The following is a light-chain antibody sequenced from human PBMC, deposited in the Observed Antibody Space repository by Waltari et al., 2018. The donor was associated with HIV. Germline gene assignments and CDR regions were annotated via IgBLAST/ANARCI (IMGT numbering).Light chain of an antibody. J-gene: IGLJ3*02. V-gene: IGLV2-23*01. CDR2: EDN. CDR1: SSDVGSYNV. CDR3: CSYTGSTTWV. Sequence: QSALTQPASVSGSPGQSITISCTGTSSDVGSYNVVSWYQQHPGKAPKLIIYEDNKRPSWVSNRFAGSQSGNTASLTISWLQAEDEADYYCCSYTGSTTWVFGGGTKLTVL.